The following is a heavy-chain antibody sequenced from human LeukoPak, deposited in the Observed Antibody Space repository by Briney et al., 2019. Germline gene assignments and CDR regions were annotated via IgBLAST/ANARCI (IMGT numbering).Heavy chain of an antibody. CDR2: IYYSGST. CDR1: GGSISGYY. V-gene: IGHV4-59*01. J-gene: IGHJ4*02. CDR3: ARVVYGDFFSFDY. D-gene: IGHD4-17*01. Sequence: SETLSLTCAVSGGSISGYYWSWIRQPPGKGLEWIGDIYYSGSTNYNPSLKSRVTISVDTSKNQFSLKLSSVTAADTAVYYCARVVYGDFFSFDYWGQGTLVTVSS.